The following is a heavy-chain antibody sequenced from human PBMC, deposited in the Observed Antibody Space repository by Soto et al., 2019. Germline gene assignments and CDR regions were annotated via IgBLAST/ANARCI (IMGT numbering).Heavy chain of an antibody. V-gene: IGHV4-61*01. J-gene: IGHJ5*02. CDR1: GGSVSSGSYY. CDR3: GRGEGRVVLPATVQFGP. D-gene: IGHD2-2*01. Sequence: SETLYLTCTVSGGSVSSGSYYWSWIRQPPGKGLDLIGYIYYSGITNYNPSLKSRVTISVDTSKNQFSLKLSSVTAADTAVYYCGRGEGRVVLPATVQFGPGGQGTLVPVSS. CDR2: IYYSGIT.